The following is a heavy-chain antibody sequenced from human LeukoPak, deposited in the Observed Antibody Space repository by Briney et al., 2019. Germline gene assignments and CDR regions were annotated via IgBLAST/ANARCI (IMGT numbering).Heavy chain of an antibody. CDR2: LNPNSGNT. Sequence: ASVKLSCKASVYTFTTSNFDWGRQATGQGLEWMGWLNPNSGNTGSAQKSQGRVTMTMDPSKSTAYMELCSLTSEDSAMYYCVKSAYWGQGTLVTVSS. CDR1: VYTFTTSN. V-gene: IGHV1-8*01. J-gene: IGHJ4*02. CDR3: VKSAY.